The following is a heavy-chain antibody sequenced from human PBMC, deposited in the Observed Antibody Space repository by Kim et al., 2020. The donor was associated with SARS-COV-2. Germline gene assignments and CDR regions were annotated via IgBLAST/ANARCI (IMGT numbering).Heavy chain of an antibody. D-gene: IGHD2-2*01. Sequence: ASVKVSCKASGYTFTSYYMHLVRLAPGQGLEWMGIINPSGDSTSYAQKFQGRVTVTRDTSTSTVYMELSSLRSEDTAVYYCARGLGYCSSTSCETYYYYGMDDWGQGATVTASS. V-gene: IGHV1-46*01. CDR2: INPSGDST. J-gene: IGHJ6*02. CDR1: GYTFTSYY. CDR3: ARGLGYCSSTSCETYYYYGMDD.